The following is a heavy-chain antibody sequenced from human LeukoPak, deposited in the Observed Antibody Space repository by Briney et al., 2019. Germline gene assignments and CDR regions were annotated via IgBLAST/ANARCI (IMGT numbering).Heavy chain of an antibody. Sequence: GGSLRLSCAASGFTFSSYWMSWVRQAPGKGLEWVANIKQDGSEKYYVDSAKGRFTISRDNAKNSLYLQMNSLRAEDTAVYYCARVGGDIVATKFDYWGQGTLVTVSS. J-gene: IGHJ4*02. CDR1: GFTFSSYW. CDR2: IKQDGSEK. D-gene: IGHD5-12*01. V-gene: IGHV3-7*01. CDR3: ARVGGDIVATKFDY.